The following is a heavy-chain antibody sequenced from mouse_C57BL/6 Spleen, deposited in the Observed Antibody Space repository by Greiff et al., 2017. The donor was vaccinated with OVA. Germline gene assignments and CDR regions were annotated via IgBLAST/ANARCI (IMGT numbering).Heavy chain of an antibody. J-gene: IGHJ4*01. D-gene: IGHD4-1*01. Sequence: VKLKQSGPGLVQPSQSLSITCTVSGFSLTSYGVHWVRQPPGKGLEWLGVIWSGGSTDYNAAFISSLSISKDNSKSQVFFKMNSLQADDTAIYYCAKNTNWDDYYAMDYWGQGTSVTVSS. V-gene: IGHV2-4*01. CDR2: IWSGGST. CDR1: GFSLTSYG. CDR3: AKNTNWDDYYAMDY.